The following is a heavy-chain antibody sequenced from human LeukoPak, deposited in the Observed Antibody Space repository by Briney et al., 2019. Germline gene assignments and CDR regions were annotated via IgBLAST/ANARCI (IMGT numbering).Heavy chain of an antibody. D-gene: IGHD1-20*01. Sequence: SETLSLTCTVSGCSISSSSYCWGWLRENRGKGLEWIGSIYYTKSTYYNPSLKSRVTISVDKSKNLFSLKLTAATAADTAVYYCARHYIGRITGTTTTRFDYWGQGTLVTVSS. J-gene: IGHJ4*02. V-gene: IGHV4-39*01. CDR1: GCSISSSSYC. CDR3: ARHYIGRITGTTTTRFDY. CDR2: IYYTKST.